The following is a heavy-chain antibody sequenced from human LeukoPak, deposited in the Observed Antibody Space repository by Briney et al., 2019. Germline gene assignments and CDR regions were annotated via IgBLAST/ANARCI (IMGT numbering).Heavy chain of an antibody. CDR2: IYYSGST. Sequence: ASETLSLTCTVSGGSISSYYWSWIRQPPGKGLEWIGYIYYSGSTNYNPSLKSRVTISVDTSKNQFSLKLSSVTAADTAVYYCARDPNYYDSSGYYYLGAFDIWGQGTMVTVSS. CDR3: ARDPNYYDSSGYYYLGAFDI. V-gene: IGHV4-59*01. CDR1: GGSISSYY. D-gene: IGHD3-22*01. J-gene: IGHJ3*02.